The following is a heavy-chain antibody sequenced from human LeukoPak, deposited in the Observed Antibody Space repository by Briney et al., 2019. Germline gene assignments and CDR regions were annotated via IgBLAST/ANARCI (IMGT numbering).Heavy chain of an antibody. J-gene: IGHJ5*02. V-gene: IGHV4-30-2*01. Sequence: SQTLSLTCAVSGGSISSGGYSWSWIRQPPGKGLEWIGYIYHSGSTYYNPSLKSRVTISVDRSKDQFSLKLSSVTAADTAVYYCASAFGGVIVAWGQGTLVTVSS. D-gene: IGHD3-16*02. CDR3: ASAFGGVIVA. CDR1: GGSISSGGYS. CDR2: IYHSGST.